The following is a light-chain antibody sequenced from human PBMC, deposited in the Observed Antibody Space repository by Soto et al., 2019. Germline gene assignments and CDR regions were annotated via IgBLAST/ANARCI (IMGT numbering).Light chain of an antibody. J-gene: IGKJ4*01. Sequence: AIRVTQSPSSFSASTGDRVTITCRASQGISSHLAWYQVKPGKAPRLLIYTASYLESGVPSKFSGSGYGTDFTHMIASVQSVYYPVNYCQEYITYAISFRGGINMEIK. CDR2: TAS. CDR1: QGISSH. V-gene: IGKV1-8*01. CDR3: QEYITYAIS.